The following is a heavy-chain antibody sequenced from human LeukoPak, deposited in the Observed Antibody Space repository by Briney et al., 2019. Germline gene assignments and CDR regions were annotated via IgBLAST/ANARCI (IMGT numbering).Heavy chain of an antibody. CDR1: GXSISSGGYY. V-gene: IGHV4-31*03. CDR3: ARDSTDSSGYYSFDY. J-gene: IGHJ4*02. Sequence: PSQTLSLTCTVSGXSISSGGYYWSWIHQHPGRGLEWIGYIYYSGSTYYNPSLKSRVTISVDTSKNQFSLKLSSVTAADTAVYYCARDSTDSSGYYSFDYWGQGTLVTVSS. CDR2: IYYSGST. D-gene: IGHD3-22*01.